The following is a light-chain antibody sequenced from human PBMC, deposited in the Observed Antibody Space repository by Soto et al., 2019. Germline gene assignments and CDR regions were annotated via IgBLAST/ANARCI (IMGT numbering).Light chain of an antibody. J-gene: IGKJ1*01. CDR3: QQVNSYLWT. CDR2: AAS. Sequence: DIQLTQSPSFLSASVGDRLTITCRASQGISSYLAWYQQKPGKAPKLLIYAASTLQSGVPSRFSGSESGTEFTLTISSLQPEDFATYYCQQVNSYLWTFGQGTKVEMK. V-gene: IGKV1-9*01. CDR1: QGISSY.